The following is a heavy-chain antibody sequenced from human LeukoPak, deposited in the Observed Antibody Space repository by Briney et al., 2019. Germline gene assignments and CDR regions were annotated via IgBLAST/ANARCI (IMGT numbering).Heavy chain of an antibody. V-gene: IGHV4-30-2*01. D-gene: IGHD3-22*01. Sequence: SQTLSLTCTVSGGSISSGGYYWSWIRQPPGKGLEWIGYIYHSGSTYYNPSLKSRVTISVDRSKNQFSLKLSSVTAADTAVYYCARARIGSYYERWGQGTLVTVSS. CDR3: ARARIGSYYER. CDR1: GGSISSGGYY. CDR2: IYHSGST. J-gene: IGHJ4*02.